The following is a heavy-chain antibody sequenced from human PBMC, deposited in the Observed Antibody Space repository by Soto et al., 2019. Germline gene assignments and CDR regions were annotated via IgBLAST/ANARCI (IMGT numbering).Heavy chain of an antibody. V-gene: IGHV1-18*04. Sequence: AASAKVSCKASGYNFTSYGISWVRQAPGQGLEWMGRISPNSGNTNYAQKLQGRVTMTTDTSTSTVYMELSSLRSEDTAVYSCAREAGDTATVFDYWGQGTLVTVSS. D-gene: IGHD5-18*01. CDR3: AREAGDTATVFDY. J-gene: IGHJ4*02. CDR1: GYNFTSYG. CDR2: ISPNSGNT.